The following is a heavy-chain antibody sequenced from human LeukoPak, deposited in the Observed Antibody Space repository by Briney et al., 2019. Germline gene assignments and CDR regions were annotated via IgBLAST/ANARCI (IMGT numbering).Heavy chain of an antibody. V-gene: IGHV3-23*01. CDR1: GFTFSHYA. CDR2: ITGTDGST. D-gene: IGHD6-13*01. J-gene: IGHJ4*02. Sequence: QPGGSLRLSCAASGFTFSHYAMSWVRQAPGEGLEWVSGITGTDGSTYYADSVKGRFTISRDNAKKSVYLQMDSLRVEDTAVYYCARDQIGSWWGQGTLVIVSS. CDR3: ARDQIGSW.